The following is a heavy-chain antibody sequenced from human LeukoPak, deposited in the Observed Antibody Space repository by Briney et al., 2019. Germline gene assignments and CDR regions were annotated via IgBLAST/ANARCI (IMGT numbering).Heavy chain of an antibody. CDR1: GLTFSIYA. V-gene: IGHV3-23*01. D-gene: IGHD3-22*01. CDR2: ITSSCDCT. J-gene: IGHJ4*02. CDR3: AKDRPNYYGSNSHYYRRDGDY. Sequence: GGSLRLSCVASGLTFSIYAMIGVRQAPGKGLQWVSSITSSCDCTYQPHSVKGRFSIYRDTSENMLYLQMNSLRVDDTDVYFCAKDRPNYYGSNSHYYRRDGDYWGQGTLVTVSS.